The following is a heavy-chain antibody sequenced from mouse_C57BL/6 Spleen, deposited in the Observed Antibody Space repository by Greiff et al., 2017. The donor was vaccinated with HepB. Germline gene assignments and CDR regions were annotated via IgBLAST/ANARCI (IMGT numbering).Heavy chain of an antibody. CDR3: TTYYGNYNYAMDY. D-gene: IGHD2-1*01. CDR2: IDPEDGDT. Sequence: VHVKQSGAELVRPGASVKLSCTASGFNIKDYYMHWVKQRPEQGLEWIGRIDPEDGDTEYAPKFQGKATMTADTSSNTAYLQLSSLTSEDTAVYYCTTYYGNYNYAMDYWGQGTSVTVSS. V-gene: IGHV14-1*01. CDR1: GFNIKDYY. J-gene: IGHJ4*01.